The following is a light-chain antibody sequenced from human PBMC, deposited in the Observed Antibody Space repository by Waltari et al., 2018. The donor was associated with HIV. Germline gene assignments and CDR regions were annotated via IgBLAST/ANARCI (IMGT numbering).Light chain of an antibody. CDR3: QSADSSGTYGVV. J-gene: IGLJ2*01. CDR1: ALPKQY. Sequence: SYELTQPPSVSVSPGQTARITCSGDALPKQYAHWYQQKPGQAPVLVKYKDSERPSGTPERFSGSSSGTTVTLTISGVQAEDEADYYCQSADSSGTYGVVFGGGTKLTVL. CDR2: KDS. V-gene: IGLV3-25*03.